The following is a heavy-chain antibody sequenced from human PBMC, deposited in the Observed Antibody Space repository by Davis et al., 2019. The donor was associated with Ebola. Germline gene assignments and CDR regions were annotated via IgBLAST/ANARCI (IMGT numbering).Heavy chain of an antibody. D-gene: IGHD1-26*01. J-gene: IGHJ4*02. CDR3: AGGGGSYAYFPY. V-gene: IGHV3-30*03. CDR2: ISYDGSNK. CDR1: GFTFSSYG. Sequence: GGSLRLSCAASGFTFSSYGMHWVRQAPGKGLEWVAVISYDGSNKYYADSVKGRFSISRDSFKNTLFLQMNSLRVDDTAVYYCAGGGGSYAYFPYWGQGTLVAVSS.